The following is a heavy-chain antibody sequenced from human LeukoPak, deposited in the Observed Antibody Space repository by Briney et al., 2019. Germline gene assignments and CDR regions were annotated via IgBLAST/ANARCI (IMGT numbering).Heavy chain of an antibody. CDR1: GYTFTSYY. D-gene: IGHD2/OR15-2a*01. V-gene: IGHV1-2*02. J-gene: IGHJ5*02. CDR2: INPNSGGT. CDR3: ARDRALTTSNWFDP. Sequence: ASVKVSCKASGYTFTSYYMHWVRQAPGQGLEWMGWINPNSGGTNYAQKFQGRVTMTRDTSISTAYMELSRLRSDDTAVYYCARDRALTTSNWFDPWGQGTLVTVSS.